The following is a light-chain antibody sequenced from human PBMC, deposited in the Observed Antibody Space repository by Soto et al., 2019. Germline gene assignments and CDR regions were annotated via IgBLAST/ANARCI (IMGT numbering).Light chain of an antibody. Sequence: EIVLTQSPATLSLSPGERATLSCRASHSINNFLAWYQQKPGQTPRLLIYDAASRATGIPARVSGSGSGTAFTLTISSLEPEDFAVYYCQQRSSWPITFGQGTRLDLK. CDR3: QQRSSWPIT. V-gene: IGKV3-11*01. J-gene: IGKJ5*01. CDR2: DAA. CDR1: HSINNF.